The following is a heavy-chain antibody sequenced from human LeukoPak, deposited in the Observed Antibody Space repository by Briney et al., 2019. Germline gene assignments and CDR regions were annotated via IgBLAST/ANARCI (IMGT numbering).Heavy chain of an antibody. V-gene: IGHV4-34*01. J-gene: IGHJ4*02. CDR3: ARARVWIQLIDY. Sequence: SETLSLTCALCGGSFSGYYWSWIRQPPGKGLECIGEINHSGSTNYNPSLKSRVALSVDTSKNQFSLKRSSVTAADTAVHYCARARVWIQLIDYWGQGTLVTVSS. D-gene: IGHD5-18*01. CDR1: GGSFSGYY. CDR2: INHSGST.